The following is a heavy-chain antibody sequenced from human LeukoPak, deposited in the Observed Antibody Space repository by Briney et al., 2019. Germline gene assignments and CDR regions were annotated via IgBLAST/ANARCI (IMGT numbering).Heavy chain of an antibody. V-gene: IGHV1-2*02. CDR2: INPNSGGT. D-gene: IGHD2-2*02. CDR1: GYTFTGYY. J-gene: IGHJ6*02. CDR3: ARVRYCSSTSCYINYYYYGMDV. Sequence: GASVKVSCKASGYTFTGYYMHWVRQAPGQGLEWMGWINPNSGGTNYAQKFQGRVTMTRDTSISTAYMELSRLRSDDTAVYYCARVRYCSSTSCYINYYYYGMDVWGQGTTVTVSS.